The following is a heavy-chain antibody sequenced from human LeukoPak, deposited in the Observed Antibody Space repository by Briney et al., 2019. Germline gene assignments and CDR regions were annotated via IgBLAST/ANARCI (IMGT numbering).Heavy chain of an antibody. D-gene: IGHD6-19*01. CDR2: ISWNSGSI. CDR1: GFTFDDYA. J-gene: IGHJ6*02. V-gene: IGHV3-9*01. CDR3: AKDILAVAEDYYYGMDV. Sequence: GGSLRLSCAASGFTFDDYAMHWVRQAPGKGLEWVSGISWNSGSIGYADSVKGRFTISRDNAKNSLNLQMNSLRAEDTALYYCAKDILAVAEDYYYGMDVWGQGTTVIVSS.